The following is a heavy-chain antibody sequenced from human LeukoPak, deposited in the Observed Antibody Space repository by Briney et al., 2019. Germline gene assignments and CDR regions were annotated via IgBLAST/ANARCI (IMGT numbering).Heavy chain of an antibody. Sequence: ASVKVSCKASGYTFTGYYMHWVRQAPGQGLEWMGRINPNSGGTNYAQKFQGRVTMTRDTSISTAYMELSRLRSDDTAVYYCAAGYCSSTSCYHPDYWGQGTLVTVSS. V-gene: IGHV1-2*06. D-gene: IGHD2-2*01. CDR3: AAGYCSSTSCYHPDY. J-gene: IGHJ4*02. CDR2: INPNSGGT. CDR1: GYTFTGYY.